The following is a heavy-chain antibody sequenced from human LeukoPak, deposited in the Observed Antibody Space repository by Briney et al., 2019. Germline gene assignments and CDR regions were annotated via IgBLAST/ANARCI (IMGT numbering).Heavy chain of an antibody. CDR1: GCSISSGSYY. CDR3: ARLRYGGYSDY. J-gene: IGHJ4*02. Sequence: SQTLSLTFTVSGCSISSGSYYWSWIRQPPGKGLEWIGRIYTSGSTNYNPSLKSRVTISVDTSKNQFSLKLSSVTAADTAVYYCARLRYGGYSDYWGQGTLVTVSS. CDR2: IYTSGST. V-gene: IGHV4-61*02. D-gene: IGHD3-22*01.